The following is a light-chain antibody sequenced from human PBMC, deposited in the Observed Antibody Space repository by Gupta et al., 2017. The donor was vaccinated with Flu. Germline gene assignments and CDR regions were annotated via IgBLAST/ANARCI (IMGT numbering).Light chain of an antibody. V-gene: IGKV1-5*03. CDR1: QSISTW. Sequence: DIQMTQSPSTMSASVGDRVTITCRASQSISTWLVWYQQRPGKAPTRLIYKASTLESGVPSRFSGSGSGTQFSLTINNLQPYDFSTYYCRQYDTYSHWMFGQGTKVEIK. J-gene: IGKJ1*01. CDR2: KAS. CDR3: RQYDTYSHWM.